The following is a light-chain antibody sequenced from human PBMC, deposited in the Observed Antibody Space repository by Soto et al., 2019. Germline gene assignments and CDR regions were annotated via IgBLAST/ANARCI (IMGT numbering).Light chain of an antibody. CDR1: QTISSW. CDR2: KAS. V-gene: IGKV1-5*03. J-gene: IGKJ5*01. Sequence: DIQMTQSPSTLSGSVGDRVTITCRASQTISSWLAWYQQKPGKAPKLLIYKASTLKSGVPSRFSGSGSGTDFTLTISSLQPEDFATYYCPQSYSTPITFGQGTRLEI. CDR3: PQSYSTPIT.